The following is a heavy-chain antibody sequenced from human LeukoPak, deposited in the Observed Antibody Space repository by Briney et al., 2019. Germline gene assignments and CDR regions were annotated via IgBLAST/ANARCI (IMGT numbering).Heavy chain of an antibody. V-gene: IGHV3-7*01. D-gene: IGHD3-10*01. CDR3: ARDLGYAYGPTFDY. Sequence: GGSLRLSCAASGFIFSTYWMSWVRQAPGKGLEWVANIKQDGSEKYYVDSVKGRFSISRDNAKNSLFLQMNSLRAEDTAVYYCARDLGYAYGPTFDYWGQGTLVTVSS. CDR2: IKQDGSEK. J-gene: IGHJ4*02. CDR1: GFIFSTYW.